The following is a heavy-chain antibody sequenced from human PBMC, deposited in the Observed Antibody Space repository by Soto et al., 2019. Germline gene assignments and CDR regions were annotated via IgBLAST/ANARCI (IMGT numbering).Heavy chain of an antibody. D-gene: IGHD6-19*01. J-gene: IGHJ4*02. CDR2: ISGSGGST. CDR3: AKCSPRYSSGLQAYYFDY. Sequence: PGGSLRLSCAASGFTFSSYAMRWVRQAPGKGLEWVSVISGSGGSTYYADSVKGRFTISRDNSRNTLYLQMNSLGAEGTAVYYCAKCSPRYSSGLQAYYFDYWGQGTLVTVSS. CDR1: GFTFSSYA. V-gene: IGHV3-23*01.